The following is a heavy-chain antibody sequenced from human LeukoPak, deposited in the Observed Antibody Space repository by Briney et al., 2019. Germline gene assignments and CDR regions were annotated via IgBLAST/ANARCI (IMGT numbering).Heavy chain of an antibody. J-gene: IGHJ5*02. CDR1: GFSYSGYS. CDR2: LSPDGSST. V-gene: IGHV3-74*01. D-gene: IGHD5-24*01. Sequence: GGSLRLSCTASGFSYSGYSMHWVRQAPGKGLVWVSRLSPDGSSTTSADSVKGRFTISRDNAKNTLYLQIGSLRADDTAVYYCTRMSREAPGLPDPWGQGTLVTVSS. CDR3: TRMSREAPGLPDP.